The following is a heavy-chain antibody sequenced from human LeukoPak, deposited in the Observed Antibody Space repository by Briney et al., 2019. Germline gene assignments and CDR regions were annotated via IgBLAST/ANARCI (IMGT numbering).Heavy chain of an antibody. V-gene: IGHV3-30*02. Sequence: PGGSLSLSCAASGFTFSSYGMHWVRQAPGKGLEWVAFIRYDGSNKYYADSVKGRFTISRDNSKNTLYLQMNSLRAEDTAVYYCAKGPVGYCSSTSCYFGWGQGTLVTVSS. CDR1: GFTFSSYG. D-gene: IGHD2-2*01. J-gene: IGHJ4*02. CDR2: IRYDGSNK. CDR3: AKGPVGYCSSTSCYFG.